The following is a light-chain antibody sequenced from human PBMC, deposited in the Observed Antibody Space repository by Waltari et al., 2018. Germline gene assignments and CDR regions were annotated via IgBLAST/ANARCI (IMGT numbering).Light chain of an antibody. CDR3: MQALQTPLT. V-gene: IGKV2-28*01. CDR1: QSLLLSNGYNY. CDR2: LGS. Sequence: DIVMTQSPLSLPVTPGEPASIFCRSSQSLLLSNGYNYLNWYLQKPGQSPQLLIYLGSNRASGGPDRFSGSGSGTDFTLKISRVEADDVGVYYCMQALQTPLTFGGGTKVEI. J-gene: IGKJ4*01.